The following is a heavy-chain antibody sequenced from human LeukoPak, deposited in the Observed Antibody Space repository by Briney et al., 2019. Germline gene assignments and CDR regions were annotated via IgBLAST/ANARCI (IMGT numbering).Heavy chain of an antibody. Sequence: GGSLRLSCTASGFTFGDYAMGWVRQAPGKGLEWVGFIRGKAGGGTTEYAASVKGRFTISRDDSQSIAYLQMNSLKTEDTAVYYCTRLIYCSGTSCYGHYFDYWGQGTLVTVSS. CDR3: TRLIYCSGTSCYGHYFDY. V-gene: IGHV3-49*04. CDR2: IRGKAGGGTT. D-gene: IGHD2-2*01. J-gene: IGHJ4*02. CDR1: GFTFGDYA.